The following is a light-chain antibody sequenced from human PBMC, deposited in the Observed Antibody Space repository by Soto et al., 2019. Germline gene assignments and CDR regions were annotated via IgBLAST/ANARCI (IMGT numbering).Light chain of an antibody. Sequence: DIQMTQSPSTLSASVGDRVTITCRASQSISSWLAWYQQKPGTAPNLLIYKASTLQSGVPSRFSGSGSGTEFTLTISSLQPDDSATYCCQQYNDNWTFGQGTKVDIK. V-gene: IGKV1-5*03. CDR3: QQYNDNWT. CDR1: QSISSW. J-gene: IGKJ1*01. CDR2: KAS.